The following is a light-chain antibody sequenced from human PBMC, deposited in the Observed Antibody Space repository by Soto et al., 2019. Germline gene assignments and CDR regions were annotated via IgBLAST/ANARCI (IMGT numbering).Light chain of an antibody. Sequence: DSQIIQSPASMSATVGDRGTITCRASPGISSWLAWYQQKPGKAPKLLIYAASSLQSGVPSRFSGSGSGTDFTLTICSLQPDDFTTYYCQQANSFPLTFGGGTKVDIK. CDR2: AAS. V-gene: IGKV1-12*01. J-gene: IGKJ4*01. CDR1: PGISSW. CDR3: QQANSFPLT.